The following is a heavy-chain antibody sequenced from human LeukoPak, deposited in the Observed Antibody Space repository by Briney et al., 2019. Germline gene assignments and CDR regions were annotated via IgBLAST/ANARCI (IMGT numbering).Heavy chain of an antibody. CDR2: IYYTGGT. CDR3: ARGTGGAAAADFDP. D-gene: IGHD6-13*01. V-gene: IGHV4-39*07. CDR1: GGSISSSNYY. Sequence: SETLSLTCTVSGGSISSSNYYWGWIRQPPGKGLEWIGNIYYTGGTHYNPSLKSRATISVDTSKNHFSLKLTSVTAADTAVYYCARGTGGAAAADFDPWGQGTLVTVSS. J-gene: IGHJ5*02.